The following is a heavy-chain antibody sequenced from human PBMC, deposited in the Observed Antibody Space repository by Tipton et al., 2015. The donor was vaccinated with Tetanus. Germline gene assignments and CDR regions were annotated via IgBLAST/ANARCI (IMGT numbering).Heavy chain of an antibody. CDR1: GFRFSSDW. V-gene: IGHV3-7*03. J-gene: IGHJ6*02. Sequence: SLRLSCADTGFRFSSDWMGWVRQAAGKGLEWVAHINRDGSEKACADAVQGRFSISRDSAKNSLSLQMNSLRAEGTAVYYCARYLFAYGMDVWGQGTTVTVSS. CDR2: INRDGSEK. CDR3: ARYLFAYGMDV.